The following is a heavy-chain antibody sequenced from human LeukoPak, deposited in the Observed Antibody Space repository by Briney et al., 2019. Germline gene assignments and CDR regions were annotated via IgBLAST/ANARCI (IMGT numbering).Heavy chain of an antibody. CDR3: ARSSYYYDSSGYLPPSI. CDR1: GFTFSSYR. Sequence: GGSLRLSCAASGFTFSSYRMSWVRQAPGKGLEWVANIKEDGSEKCYVDSVKGRFTISRDNAKNSLYLQMNSLRAEDTAVYYCARSSYYYDSSGYLPPSIWGQGTLVTVSS. V-gene: IGHV3-7*03. CDR2: IKEDGSEK. J-gene: IGHJ4*02. D-gene: IGHD3-22*01.